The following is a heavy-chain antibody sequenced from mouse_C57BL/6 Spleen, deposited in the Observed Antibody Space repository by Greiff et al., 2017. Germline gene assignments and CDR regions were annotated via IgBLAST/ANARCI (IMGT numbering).Heavy chain of an antibody. D-gene: IGHD2-4*01. CDR1: GYTFTGYW. V-gene: IGHV1-9*01. Sequence: VQLQQSGAELMKPGASVKLSCKATGYTFTGYWIEWVKQRPGHGLEWIGEILPGSGSTNYTEKFKGKATFTADTSSITASMQLSSLTTEDSASYYCAGIYYDYGGAWFAYWGQGTLVTVSA. CDR2: ILPGSGST. J-gene: IGHJ3*01. CDR3: AGIYYDYGGAWFAY.